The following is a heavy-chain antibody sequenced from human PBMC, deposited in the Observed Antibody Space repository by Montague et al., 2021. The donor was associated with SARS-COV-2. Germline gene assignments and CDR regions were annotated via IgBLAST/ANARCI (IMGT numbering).Heavy chain of an antibody. D-gene: IGHD1-14*01. CDR1: GFIFSHYS. CDR2: ISYASNYT. CDR3: ARGFPYNVDF. Sequence: SLRLSCAASGFIFSHYSMNWVRQAPGKGLEWVSSISYASNYTYYANSVRGRFTISRDNGKNSLYLQMNSLRVEDTGLYFCARGFPYNVDFWGQGTVVTVSS. V-gene: IGHV3-21*06. J-gene: IGHJ4*02.